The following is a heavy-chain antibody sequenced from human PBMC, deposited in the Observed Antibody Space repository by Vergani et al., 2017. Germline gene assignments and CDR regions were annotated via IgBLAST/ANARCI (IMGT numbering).Heavy chain of an antibody. CDR2: IYYSGST. V-gene: IGHV4-31*03. D-gene: IGHD5-12*01. Sequence: QLQLQESGPGLVKPSETLSLTCTVSGGSISSSSYYWSWIRQHPGKGLEWIGYIYYSGSTYYNPSLKSRVTISVDTSKNQFSLKLSSVTAADTAVYYCARDYGYDFGAFDIWGQGTMVTVSS. CDR1: GGSISSSSYY. CDR3: ARDYGYDFGAFDI. J-gene: IGHJ3*02.